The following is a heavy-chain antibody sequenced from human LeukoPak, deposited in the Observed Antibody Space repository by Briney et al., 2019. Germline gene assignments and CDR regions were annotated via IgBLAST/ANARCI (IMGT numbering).Heavy chain of an antibody. CDR3: AKDLWGDGSYYFDY. J-gene: IGHJ4*02. CDR2: NSGSGGST. D-gene: IGHD5-24*01. Sequence: PGGSLRLSCAASGFTFSSYAMSGVRQAPGKGLEGVSSNSGSGGSTYYEDSVRGRFTISRDNSKNKMYLEMNSLRAEDTAVYYCAKDLWGDGSYYFDYWGQGTLVTVSS. CDR1: GFTFSSYA. V-gene: IGHV3-23*01.